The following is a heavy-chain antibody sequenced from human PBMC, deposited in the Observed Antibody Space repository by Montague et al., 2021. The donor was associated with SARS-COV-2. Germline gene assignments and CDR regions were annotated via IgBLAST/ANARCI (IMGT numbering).Heavy chain of an antibody. CDR2: ISYDGSNK. CDR3: ARPSSGSYYHAFDI. V-gene: IGHV3-30-3*01. J-gene: IGHJ3*02. CDR1: GFTFSSYA. D-gene: IGHD1-26*01. Sequence: SLRLSCAASGFTFSSYAMHWVRQAPGKGLEWVAVISYDGSNKYYADSVKGRPTISRDNSKSTLYLQMNSLRAEDTAVYYCARPSSGSYYHAFDIWGQGTMVTVSS.